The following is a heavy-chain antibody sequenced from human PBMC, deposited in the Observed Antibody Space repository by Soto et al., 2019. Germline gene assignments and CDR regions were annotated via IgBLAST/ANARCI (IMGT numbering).Heavy chain of an antibody. Sequence: SETLSLTCTVSGGSISSSRYFWGWIRQPPGKGLEWIGEINHSGSTNYNPSLKSRVTISVDTSKNQFSLKLSSVTAADTAVYYCARGSKGNCSGGSCYHNYYYYMDVWGKGTTVTVSS. J-gene: IGHJ6*03. CDR2: INHSGST. CDR1: GGSISSSRYF. V-gene: IGHV4-39*07. CDR3: ARGSKGNCSGGSCYHNYYYYMDV. D-gene: IGHD2-15*01.